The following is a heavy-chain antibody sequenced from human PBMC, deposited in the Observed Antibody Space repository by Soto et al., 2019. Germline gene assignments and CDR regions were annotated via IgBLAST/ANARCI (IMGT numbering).Heavy chain of an antibody. J-gene: IGHJ4*02. CDR3: ARDYDILTGYSPFDY. Sequence: QVHLVESGGGLVKPGGSLRLSCAVSGFTFSDYYMSWIRQAPGKGLEWVAYISSGGTTIYYGDSVKGRFAISRDNAKNLLYLQMNSLRAEDTAVYYCARDYDILTGYSPFDYWGQGTLVTVSS. D-gene: IGHD3-9*01. CDR1: GFTFSDYY. V-gene: IGHV3-11*01. CDR2: ISSGGTTI.